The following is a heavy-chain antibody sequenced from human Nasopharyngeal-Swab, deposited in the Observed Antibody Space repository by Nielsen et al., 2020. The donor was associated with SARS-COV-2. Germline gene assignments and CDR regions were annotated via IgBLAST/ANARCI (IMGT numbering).Heavy chain of an antibody. Sequence: SPGEAREWLAVIWYDGSNKYYADSVKGRFAISRDNSKNTLYLQMNSLRAEDTAVYYCARDRITFGGVIVKGDAFDIWGQGTMVTVSS. V-gene: IGHV3-33*01. CDR2: IWYDGSNK. CDR3: ARDRITFGGVIVKGDAFDI. J-gene: IGHJ3*02. D-gene: IGHD3-16*02.